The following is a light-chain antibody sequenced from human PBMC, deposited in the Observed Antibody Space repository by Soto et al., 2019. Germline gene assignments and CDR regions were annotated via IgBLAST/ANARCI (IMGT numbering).Light chain of an antibody. J-gene: IGLJ2*01. CDR3: AAWEDSLRAVV. Sequence: QSVLTQSPSASATPGQRVTISCSGSRSNIGTYAVNWYQQLPGTAPTLLIFRNHQRPSGVPDRFSGSKSGTSASLAISGPQSEDEADYYCAAWEDSLRAVVFGGGTKLTVL. CDR2: RNH. V-gene: IGLV1-44*01. CDR1: RSNIGTYA.